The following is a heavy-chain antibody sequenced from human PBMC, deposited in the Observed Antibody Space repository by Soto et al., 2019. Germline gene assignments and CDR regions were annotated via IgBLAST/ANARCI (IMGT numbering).Heavy chain of an antibody. CDR3: ARVQPLRFLQCFPDF. CDR1: GFTVSSNY. D-gene: IGHD3-3*01. J-gene: IGHJ4*02. Sequence: PGGSLRLSCAASGFTVSSNYMTWCRQAPGKGLEWVSVIYSGGCTYYADSVKGRFSISRDNSKNTLYLQMNSLRAEDTAAYYCARVQPLRFLQCFPDFWGQGPLVTVSS. V-gene: IGHV3-53*01. CDR2: IYSGGCT.